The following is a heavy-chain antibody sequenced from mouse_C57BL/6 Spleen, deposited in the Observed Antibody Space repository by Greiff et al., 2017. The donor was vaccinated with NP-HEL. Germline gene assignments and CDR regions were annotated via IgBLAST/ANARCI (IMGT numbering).Heavy chain of an antibody. D-gene: IGHD1-1*01. V-gene: IGHV1-82*01. CDR1: GYAFSSSW. Sequence: VKLVESGPELVKPGASVKISCKASGYAFSSSWMNWVKQRPGKGLEWIGRIYPGDGDTNYNGKFKGKATLTADKSSSTAYMQLSSLTSEDSAVYFCARGATTVDAMDYWGQGTSVTVSS. CDR2: IYPGDGDT. J-gene: IGHJ4*01. CDR3: ARGATTVDAMDY.